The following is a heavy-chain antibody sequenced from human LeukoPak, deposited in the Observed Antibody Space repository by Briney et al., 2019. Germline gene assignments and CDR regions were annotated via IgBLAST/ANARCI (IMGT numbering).Heavy chain of an antibody. CDR3: ASNLRYDILTGSDRTD. V-gene: IGHV3-21*01. Sequence: GGPLRLSCAASGFTFSSYSMNWVRQAPGKGLGWVSSISSSSSYIYYADSVKGRFTISRDNAKNSLYLQMNSLRAEDTAVYYCASNLRYDILTGSDRTDWGQGTLVTVSS. J-gene: IGHJ4*02. D-gene: IGHD3-9*01. CDR2: ISSSSSYI. CDR1: GFTFSSYS.